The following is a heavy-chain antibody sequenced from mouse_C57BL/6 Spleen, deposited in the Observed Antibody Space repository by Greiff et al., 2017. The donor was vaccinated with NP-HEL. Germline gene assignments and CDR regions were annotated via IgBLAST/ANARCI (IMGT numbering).Heavy chain of an antibody. J-gene: IGHJ2*01. CDR3: ARHGDYGDFDY. CDR1: GFTFSSYG. Sequence: EVQVVESGGDLVKPGGSLKLSCAASGFTFSSYGMSWVRQTPDKRLEWVATISSGGSYTYYPDSVKGRFTISRDNAKNTLYLQMSSLKSEDTAMYYCARHGDYGDFDYWGQGTTLTVSS. CDR2: ISSGGSYT. V-gene: IGHV5-6*01. D-gene: IGHD2-4*01.